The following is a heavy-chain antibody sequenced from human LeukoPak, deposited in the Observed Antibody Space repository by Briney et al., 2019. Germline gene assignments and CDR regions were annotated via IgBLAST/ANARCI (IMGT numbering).Heavy chain of an antibody. CDR1: GFTFRSYA. V-gene: IGHV3-53*01. J-gene: IGHJ4*02. D-gene: IGHD4-17*01. CDR2: IYSGGST. Sequence: AGGSLRLSCAASGFTFRSYAMSWVRQAPGKGLEWVSVIYSGGSTYYADSVKGRFTISRDNSKNTLYLQMNSLRAEDTAVYYCARDVYGDYADYWGQGTLVTVSS. CDR3: ARDVYGDYADY.